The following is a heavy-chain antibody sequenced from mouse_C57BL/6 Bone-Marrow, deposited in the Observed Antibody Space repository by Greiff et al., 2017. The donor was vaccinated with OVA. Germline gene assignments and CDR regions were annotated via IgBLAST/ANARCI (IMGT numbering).Heavy chain of an antibody. CDR1: GFNIKDDY. V-gene: IGHV14-4*01. D-gene: IGHD1-1*01. Sequence: VQLQQSGAELVRPGASVKLSCTASGFNIKDDYMHWVKQRPEQGLEWIGWIDPENGDTEYASKFQGKATITADTSSNTAYLQLSSLTSEDTAVYYCTTSLYYGSSPFAYWGQGTLVTVSA. CDR2: IDPENGDT. J-gene: IGHJ3*01. CDR3: TTSLYYGSSPFAY.